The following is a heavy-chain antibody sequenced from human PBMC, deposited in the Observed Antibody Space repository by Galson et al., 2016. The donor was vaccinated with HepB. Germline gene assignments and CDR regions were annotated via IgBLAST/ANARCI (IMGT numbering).Heavy chain of an antibody. Sequence: QSGAEVKKPGESLKISCKVSGYSLTTYWIGWVRQMPGKGLEWMGIMFPRDSDTRYSPSFQGQVTISADKSISTAYLQWSSLKASDTAMYYCAIVRTTVTMPFDYWGQGTLVTVSS. J-gene: IGHJ4*02. CDR3: AIVRTTVTMPFDY. CDR2: MFPRDSDT. CDR1: GYSLTTYW. V-gene: IGHV5-51*01. D-gene: IGHD4-17*01.